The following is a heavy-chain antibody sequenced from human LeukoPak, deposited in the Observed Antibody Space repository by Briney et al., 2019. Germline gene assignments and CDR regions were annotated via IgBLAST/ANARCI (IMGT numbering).Heavy chain of an antibody. CDR3: ARRPYDYVWGSYFSDY. J-gene: IGHJ4*02. Sequence: SETLSLTCAVYGGSFSGYYWSWIRQPPGKGLEWIGSIYYSGSTYYNPSLKSRVTISVDTSKNQFSLKLSSVTAADTAVYYCARRPYDYVWGSYFSDYWGQGTLVTVSS. D-gene: IGHD3-16*01. CDR1: GGSFSGYY. CDR2: IYYSGST. V-gene: IGHV4-34*01.